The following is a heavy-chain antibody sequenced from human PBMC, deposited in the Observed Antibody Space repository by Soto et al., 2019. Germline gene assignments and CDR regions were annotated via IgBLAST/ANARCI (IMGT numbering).Heavy chain of an antibody. D-gene: IGHD3-22*01. CDR2: ISGSGGST. V-gene: IGHV3-23*01. CDR3: AKDQGTMIVVVINCFDY. Sequence: GGSLRLSCAASGFTFSSYAMSWVRQAPGKGLEWVSAISGSGGSTYYADSVKGRFTISRDNSKNTLYLQMNSLRAEDTAVYYCAKDQGTMIVVVINCFDYWGQGSLVTVSS. CDR1: GFTFSSYA. J-gene: IGHJ4*02.